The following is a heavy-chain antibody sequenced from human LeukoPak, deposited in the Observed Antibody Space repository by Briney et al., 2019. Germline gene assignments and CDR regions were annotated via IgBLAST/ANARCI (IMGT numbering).Heavy chain of an antibody. D-gene: IGHD5-18*01. V-gene: IGHV4-34*01. CDR2: INHSGST. Sequence: SETLSLTCVVYGGSFSGYYWSWIRQPPGKGLEWIGEINHSGSTNYNPSLKSRVTISVDTSKNQFSLKLSSVTAADTAVYYCALRGGTAMVNLDYWGQGTLVTVSS. CDR3: ALRGGTAMVNLDY. CDR1: GGSFSGYY. J-gene: IGHJ4*02.